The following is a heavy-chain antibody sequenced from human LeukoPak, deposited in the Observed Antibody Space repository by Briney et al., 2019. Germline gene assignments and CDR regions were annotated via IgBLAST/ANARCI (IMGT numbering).Heavy chain of an antibody. D-gene: IGHD5-18*01. Sequence: PGGSLRLSCAASGFTFTTYCMHWVRHAPGKGLVWVSHINSDGSITSYADSVKGRFTISRDNAKNTLYLQMNSLRAEDTAVYYCARDAVDTANAVWGQGTTVTVSS. CDR2: INSDGSIT. CDR3: ARDAVDTANAV. V-gene: IGHV3-74*01. J-gene: IGHJ6*02. CDR1: GFTFTTYC.